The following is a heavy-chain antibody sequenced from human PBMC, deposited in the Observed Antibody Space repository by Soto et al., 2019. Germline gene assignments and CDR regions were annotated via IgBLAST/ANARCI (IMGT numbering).Heavy chain of an antibody. CDR3: ARGGPGVAPYCSSTSCYVRVQTDHPVVFDP. Sequence: SETLSLTCAVYGGSFSGYYWSWIRQPPGKGLEWIGEINHSGSTNYNPSLKSRVTISVDTSKNQFSLKLSSVTAADTAVYYCARGGPGVAPYCSSTSCYVRVQTDHPVVFDPWGQGTLVTVSS. J-gene: IGHJ5*02. V-gene: IGHV4-34*01. D-gene: IGHD2-2*01. CDR1: GGSFSGYY. CDR2: INHSGST.